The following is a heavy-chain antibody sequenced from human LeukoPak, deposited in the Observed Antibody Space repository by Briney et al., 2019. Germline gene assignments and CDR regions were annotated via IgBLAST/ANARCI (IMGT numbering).Heavy chain of an antibody. CDR3: ARGRYGMDV. J-gene: IGHJ6*02. CDR2: INTDGRST. V-gene: IGHV3-74*01. D-gene: IGHD1-14*01. Sequence: PGGSLRLSCAASGFTFSSYWMHWIRQAPGKGLVWVSRINTDGRSTTYADSVKGRLTISRDNAVNTLYLQMNSLRVEDTAVYYCARGRYGMDVWGQGTTVTVSS. CDR1: GFTFSSYW.